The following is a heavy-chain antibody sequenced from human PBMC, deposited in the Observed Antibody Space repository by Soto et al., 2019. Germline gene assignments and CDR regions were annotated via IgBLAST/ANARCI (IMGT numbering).Heavy chain of an antibody. CDR1: GGSISSSSYY. CDR2: IYYSGST. CDR3: AGHLVAGKAPNFDY. Sequence: PSETLSLTCTVSGGSISSSSYYWGWIRQPPGKGLEWIGSIYYSGSTYYNPSLKSRVTISVDTSKNQFSLKLSSVTAADTAVYYCAGHLVAGKAPNFDYWGQGTLVTVSS. D-gene: IGHD6-19*01. V-gene: IGHV4-39*01. J-gene: IGHJ4*02.